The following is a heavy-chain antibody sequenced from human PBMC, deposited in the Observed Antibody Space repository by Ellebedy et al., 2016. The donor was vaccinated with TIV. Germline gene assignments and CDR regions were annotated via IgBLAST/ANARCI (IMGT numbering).Heavy chain of an antibody. CDR2: ISYDGSNK. CDR1: GFTFSSYA. J-gene: IGHJ4*02. V-gene: IGHV3-30-3*01. Sequence: GESLKISXAASGFTFSSYAMHWVRQAPGKGLEWVAVISYDGSNKYYVDSVKGRFTISRDNSKNTLYLQMNSLRAEDTAVYYCAREDSSGWYFNWGQGTLVTVSS. CDR3: AREDSSGWYFN. D-gene: IGHD6-19*01.